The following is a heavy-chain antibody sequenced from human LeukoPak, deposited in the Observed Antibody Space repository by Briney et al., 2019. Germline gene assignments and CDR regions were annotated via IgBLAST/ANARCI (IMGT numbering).Heavy chain of an antibody. D-gene: IGHD4-17*01. CDR3: ARDSVTTGFYFDY. J-gene: IGHJ4*02. CDR2: ISYHGKSE. Sequence: GGSLRLSCAASGFTFSSYSMNWVRQAPGKGLEWVAFISYHGKSENYADSVKGRFTISRDISKNMLYLQMNSLRPEDTAVYYCARDSVTTGFYFDYWGQGTLVTVSS. V-gene: IGHV3-30*03. CDR1: GFTFSSYS.